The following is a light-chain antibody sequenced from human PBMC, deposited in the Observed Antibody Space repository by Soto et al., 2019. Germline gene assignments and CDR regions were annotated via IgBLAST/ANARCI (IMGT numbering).Light chain of an antibody. CDR3: QQYYTNVA. CDR1: QTIDNY. Sequence: DIQMTQSPSSLSASVGDRVTISCRTSQTIDNYLNWYQQKPGKAPQLLISAASTLQSGVSSRFSGSGSGTEFTLTISSLQPEDVAVYYCQQYYTNVAFGQGTRLEIK. J-gene: IGKJ5*01. CDR2: AAS. V-gene: IGKV1-39*01.